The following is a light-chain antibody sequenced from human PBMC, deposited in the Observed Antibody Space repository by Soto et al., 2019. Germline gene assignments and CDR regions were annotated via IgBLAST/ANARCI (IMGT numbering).Light chain of an antibody. Sequence: HSVLTQPPSASGTPGQRVTISCSGSSSNIGTNTVSWYQQLPGTAPKLLIYSNNQRPSVVPDRFSGSKSGTSASLAISGLQSEDEADYYCAAWDDSLNGQGVFGGGTKVTVL. CDR3: AAWDDSLNGQGV. CDR1: SSNIGTNT. CDR2: SNN. J-gene: IGLJ3*02. V-gene: IGLV1-44*01.